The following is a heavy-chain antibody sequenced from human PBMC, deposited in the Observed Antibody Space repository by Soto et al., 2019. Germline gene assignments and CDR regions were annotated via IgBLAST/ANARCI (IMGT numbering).Heavy chain of an antibody. CDR3: ARDQGITTFGVYSMYYYGMDV. CDR1: GFTFSTSA. J-gene: IGHJ6*02. D-gene: IGHD3-3*01. V-gene: IGHV1-58*01. Sequence: GASVKVSCKTSGFTFSTSAVHWVRQARGHRLQWIGWIDVGSGNANYAQMLQERVTISRDMSTSTAYMELSSLRSDDTAVYYCARDQGITTFGVYSMYYYGMDVWGQGTTVTVSS. CDR2: IDVGSGNA.